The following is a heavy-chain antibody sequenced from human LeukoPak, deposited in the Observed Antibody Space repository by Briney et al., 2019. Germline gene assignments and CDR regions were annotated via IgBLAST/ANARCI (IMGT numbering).Heavy chain of an antibody. CDR2: IHYSGNT. CDR1: GDSITSDY. CDR3: ARAPLGQYTNFDY. V-gene: IGHV4-59*01. Sequence: SQTLSLTCTVSGDSITSDYCTWIRQPPGKGLEWIGYIHYSGNTNYNPSLKSRVTISVDTSKNQFSLKLSSVTATDTAVYYCARAPLGQYTNFDYWGQGTLVTVSS. D-gene: IGHD5-18*01. J-gene: IGHJ4*02.